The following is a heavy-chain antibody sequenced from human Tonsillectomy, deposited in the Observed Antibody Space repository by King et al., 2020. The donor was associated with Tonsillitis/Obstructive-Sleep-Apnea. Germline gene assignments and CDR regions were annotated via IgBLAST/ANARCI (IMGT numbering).Heavy chain of an antibody. J-gene: IGHJ6*03. V-gene: IGHV1-46*01. Sequence: HVQLVESGAEVKKPGASVKVSCKASGYTFTSYYMHWVRQAPGQGLEWMGIINPSGGSTSYAQKFRGRVTMTRDTSTSTVYMGLSSLRSEDTAVYYCASLGYCSGGSCYSRPYYMDVWGKGTTVTVSS. CDR3: ASLGYCSGGSCYSRPYYMDV. D-gene: IGHD2-15*01. CDR1: GYTFTSYY. CDR2: INPSGGST.